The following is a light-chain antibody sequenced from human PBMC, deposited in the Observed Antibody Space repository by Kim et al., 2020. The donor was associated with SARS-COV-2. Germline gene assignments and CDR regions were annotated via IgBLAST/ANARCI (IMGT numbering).Light chain of an antibody. CDR2: AAS. V-gene: IGKV1-8*01. Sequence: SSGDQGTLPCRGRQGICSYLAWYQQKPGKAPKLLIYAASTLQSGVPSRFSGSGSGTDFTLTISCLQSEDFATYYCQQYYSYPRTFGQGTKVDIK. J-gene: IGKJ1*01. CDR1: QGICSY. CDR3: QQYYSYPRT.